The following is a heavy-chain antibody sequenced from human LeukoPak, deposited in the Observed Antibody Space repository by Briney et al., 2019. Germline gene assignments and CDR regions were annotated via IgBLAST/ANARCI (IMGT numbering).Heavy chain of an antibody. V-gene: IGHV3-74*01. J-gene: IGHJ4*02. Sequence: GGSLRLSCVASGFTFSSSFMDWVRQVPGKGLAWVSRINPGNITTYADSVKGRFTISRDNAKNTLYLQMNSLRAEDTAVYYCARPFYFDSIDIWGPGTLVTVSS. D-gene: IGHD3-22*01. CDR2: INPGNIT. CDR1: GFTFSSSF. CDR3: ARPFYFDSIDI.